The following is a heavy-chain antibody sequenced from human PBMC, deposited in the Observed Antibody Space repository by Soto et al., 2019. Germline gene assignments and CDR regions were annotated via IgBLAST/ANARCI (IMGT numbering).Heavy chain of an antibody. V-gene: IGHV5-51*01. Sequence: PGESLKISCKGLGYTFSDYWIGWVRQMPGKGLEWMGIIYPGDSDTRYSPSFQGQVTISADKSISTAYLQWSSLKASDTAVYYCARWVGAYYFDYWGQGILVTSPQ. CDR1: GYTFSDYW. D-gene: IGHD1-26*01. J-gene: IGHJ4*02. CDR3: ARWVGAYYFDY. CDR2: IYPGDSDT.